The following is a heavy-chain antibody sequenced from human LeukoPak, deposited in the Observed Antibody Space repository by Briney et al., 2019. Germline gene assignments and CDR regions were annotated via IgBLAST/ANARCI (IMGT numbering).Heavy chain of an antibody. CDR2: IYYSGST. J-gene: IGHJ4*02. Sequence: PSETLSLTCTVSGGSISSSSYYWGWIRQPPGKGLEWIGSIYYSGSTYYNPSLKSRVTISVDTSKNQFSPKLSSVTAADTAVYYCARQSYSSGWYKNWGQGTLVTVSS. CDR3: ARQSYSSGWYKN. D-gene: IGHD6-19*01. CDR1: GGSISSSSYY. V-gene: IGHV4-39*01.